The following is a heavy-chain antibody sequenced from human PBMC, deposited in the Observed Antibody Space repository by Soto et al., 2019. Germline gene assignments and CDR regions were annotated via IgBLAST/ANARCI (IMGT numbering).Heavy chain of an antibody. Sequence: SVKVSCKASGGTFSNYAISWVRQAPGQGLEWMGGIIPIFGTANYAQKFQGRVTITADESTSTAYMELSSLSSEDRAVYYCARSPGSAVAGQTVFDYRGQGTLVTVS. D-gene: IGHD6-19*01. J-gene: IGHJ4*02. CDR3: ARSPGSAVAGQTVFDY. V-gene: IGHV1-69*13. CDR1: GGTFSNYA. CDR2: IIPIFGTA.